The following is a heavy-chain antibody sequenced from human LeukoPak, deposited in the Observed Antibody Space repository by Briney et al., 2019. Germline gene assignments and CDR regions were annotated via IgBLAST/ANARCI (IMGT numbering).Heavy chain of an antibody. D-gene: IGHD5-24*01. J-gene: IGHJ4*02. Sequence: GRSLRLSCITSGFIFGDYAINWVRQAPGEGLQWVGCTRSKAYGGASLYAAAVRGRFTISRDDSTSIAYLQMDSLKTEDTAKYYCTRGMRIGYNYLDFFDYWGQGSLVTVSS. CDR1: GFIFGDYA. CDR3: TRGMRIGYNYLDFFDY. CDR2: TRSKAYGGAS. V-gene: IGHV3-49*04.